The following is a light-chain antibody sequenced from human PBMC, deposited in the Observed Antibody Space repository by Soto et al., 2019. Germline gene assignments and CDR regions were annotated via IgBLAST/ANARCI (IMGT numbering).Light chain of an antibody. V-gene: IGLV2-14*01. J-gene: IGLJ1*01. CDR2: QVS. CDR3: SSYTSSNTFYV. Sequence: QSVLTQPRSVSGSPGQSVTISCTGTSSDVGGYNYVSWYQHHPGKAPKLMIYQVSNRPSGVSNRFSGSKSGNTASLTISGLQAEDEADYYCSSYTSSNTFYVFGTGTKLTVL. CDR1: SSDVGGYNY.